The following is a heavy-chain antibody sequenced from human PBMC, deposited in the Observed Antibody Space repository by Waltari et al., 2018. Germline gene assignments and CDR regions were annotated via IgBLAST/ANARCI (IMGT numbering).Heavy chain of an antibody. V-gene: IGHV4-34*02. CDR1: GGSFSGYY. D-gene: IGHD3-10*02. Sequence: QVQVQQWGAGLLKPSETLSLTCAVYGGSFSGYYYTWFRQPPGKGVEWVGEINHSGNTKYNPSLKSRVTISLDTSKNHIALDLNSVTAADTAVYYCATSKLFGTSVEYWGQGTLVTVSS. CDR2: INHSGNT. J-gene: IGHJ4*02. CDR3: ATSKLFGTSVEY.